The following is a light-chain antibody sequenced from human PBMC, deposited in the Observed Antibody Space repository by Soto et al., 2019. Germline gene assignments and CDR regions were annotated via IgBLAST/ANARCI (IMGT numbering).Light chain of an antibody. Sequence: QSVLTQPASVSGSPGQSITISCTGTSSDIGAYNYVAWYQHHPGKAPRLLINAVSNRPSGISNRFSGSKSGNVASLTISGLQAEDEAEYYCSSSTTSSTLVFGGGTQLTVL. V-gene: IGLV2-14*01. CDR1: SSDIGAYNY. J-gene: IGLJ3*02. CDR3: SSSTTSSTLV. CDR2: AVS.